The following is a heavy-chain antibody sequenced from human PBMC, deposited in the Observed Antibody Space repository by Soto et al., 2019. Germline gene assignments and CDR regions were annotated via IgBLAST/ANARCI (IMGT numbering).Heavy chain of an antibody. D-gene: IGHD6-19*01. CDR2: ILYDGSEK. Sequence: QVQLVESGGGGVQSGRSLRLSCAASGFTFSSDCLHWVRQAPGKGLEWVAVILYDGSEKYYADSVKGRFTISRDNSKNTLYLQMNSLRAEDTAVYYCAKDSYNSGVDYWGQGTLVTVSS. CDR1: GFTFSSDC. V-gene: IGHV3-30*18. CDR3: AKDSYNSGVDY. J-gene: IGHJ4*02.